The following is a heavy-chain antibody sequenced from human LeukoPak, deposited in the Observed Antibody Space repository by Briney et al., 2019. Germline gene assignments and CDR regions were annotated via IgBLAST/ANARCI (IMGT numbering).Heavy chain of an antibody. CDR1: GFTFRNYW. CDR2: IKQDGSDR. D-gene: IGHD6-19*01. Sequence: LTGGSLRLSCAASGFTFRNYWMSWVRQVPGTGLEWVANIKQDGSDRNYVTSVRGRFTISRDNAESSLYLQMNSLRAEDTAVYYCVRNLAVAGTCFDSWGQGTLVTVSS. V-gene: IGHV3-7*03. CDR3: VRNLAVAGTCFDS. J-gene: IGHJ4*02.